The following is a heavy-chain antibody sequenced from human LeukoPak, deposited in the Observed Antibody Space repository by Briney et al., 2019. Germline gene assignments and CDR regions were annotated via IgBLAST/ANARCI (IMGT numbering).Heavy chain of an antibody. CDR2: INAGNGNT. J-gene: IGHJ4*02. CDR1: GYTFTSYA. CDR3: ARDQVYSSGWYY. V-gene: IGHV1-3*01. D-gene: IGHD6-19*01. Sequence: GASVEVSCKASGYTFTSYAMHWVRQAPGQRLEWMGWINAGNGNTKYSQKFQGRVTITRDTSASTAYMELSSLRSEDTAVYYCARDQVYSSGWYYWGQGTLVTVSS.